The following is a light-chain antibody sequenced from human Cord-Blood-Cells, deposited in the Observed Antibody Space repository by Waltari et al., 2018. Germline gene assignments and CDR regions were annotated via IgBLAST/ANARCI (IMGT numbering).Light chain of an antibody. CDR3: NSRDSSGNPPVV. Sequence: SSELTQDPAVSVALGQTVRITCQGDSLRSYYASWYQQKPGQAPVLVIYGKNNRPSGVPDRVSGSSSGNTASLTITGAQAEDEADYYCNSRDSSGNPPVVFGGGTKLTVL. CDR2: GKN. V-gene: IGLV3-19*01. CDR1: SLRSYY. J-gene: IGLJ2*01.